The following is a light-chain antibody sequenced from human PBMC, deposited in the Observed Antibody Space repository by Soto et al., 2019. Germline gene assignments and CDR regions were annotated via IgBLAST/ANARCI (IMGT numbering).Light chain of an antibody. J-gene: IGKJ5*01. Sequence: IVKAHTQASLALCVGEGCRLSCSASRSVSTNLAWYQQKPGQAPRLLIYGASTRATGIPARFSGSGSGTEFTLTISSLQSEDFAVYYCQQYKNWPPITFGQGTRLEI. V-gene: IGKV3-15*01. CDR2: GAS. CDR1: RSVSTN. CDR3: QQYKNWPPIT.